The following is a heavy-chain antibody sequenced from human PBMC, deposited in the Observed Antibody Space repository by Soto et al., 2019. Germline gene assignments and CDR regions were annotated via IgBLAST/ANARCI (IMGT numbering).Heavy chain of an antibody. CDR2: IIPIFGTA. D-gene: IGHD3-10*01. Sequence: SVKVSCKASGGTFSSYAISWVRQAPGQGLEWMGGIIPIFGTANYAQKFQGRVTITADESTSTAYMELSSLRSEDTAVYYCARGGYYGSGSYYKGGPYYYYYYGMDVWGQGTTVTVSS. CDR3: ARGGYYGSGSYYKGGPYYYYYYGMDV. CDR1: GGTFSSYA. V-gene: IGHV1-69*13. J-gene: IGHJ6*02.